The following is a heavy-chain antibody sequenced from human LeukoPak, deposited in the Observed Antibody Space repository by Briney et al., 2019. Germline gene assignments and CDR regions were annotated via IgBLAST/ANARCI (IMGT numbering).Heavy chain of an antibody. V-gene: IGHV4-39*01. Sequence: PSETLSLTCTVSGVSISSSNSYWGWIRQPPGKGLEWIGSIYYSGNTYYNASLKSQVSISIDTSKNRFSLKLTSVTAADTAVYYCARQTGSGLFILPGGQGTMVNVSS. CDR2: IYYSGNT. CDR1: GVSISSSNSY. D-gene: IGHD3/OR15-3a*01. CDR3: ARQTGSGLFILP. J-gene: IGHJ4*02.